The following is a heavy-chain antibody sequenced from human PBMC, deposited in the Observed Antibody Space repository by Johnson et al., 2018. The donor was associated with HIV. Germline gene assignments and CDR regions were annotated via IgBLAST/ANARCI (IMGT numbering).Heavy chain of an antibody. J-gene: IGHJ3*02. Sequence: QVQLVESGGGVVQPGGSLRLSCAASGFTFGDYGIHWVRQAPGKGLAWVSFIRYDGSNTYYADSVKGRFTISRDNSKNTLELQMNSLMAEDTAVYYRARGRGYSSSNDAFDIWGQGTMVTVSS. CDR2: IRYDGSNT. CDR1: GFTFGDYG. CDR3: ARGRGYSSSNDAFDI. V-gene: IGHV3-30*02. D-gene: IGHD6-13*01.